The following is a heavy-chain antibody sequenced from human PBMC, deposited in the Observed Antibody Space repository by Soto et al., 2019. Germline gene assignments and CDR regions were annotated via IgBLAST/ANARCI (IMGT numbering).Heavy chain of an antibody. D-gene: IGHD1-7*01. J-gene: IGHJ4*02. CDR3: VRRVSGNYDY. CDR1: GFTFSSYD. V-gene: IGHV3-64*01. CDR2: ISSNGGST. Sequence: EVQLAESGGGMVQPGGSLRLSCVASGFTFSSYDMHWVRQAPGKGLEYVSSISSNGGSTYYGNSVKGRFTISRDNSKNTLYLQMGRPRAEDMAVYYCVRRVSGNYDYWGQGTLVTVSS.